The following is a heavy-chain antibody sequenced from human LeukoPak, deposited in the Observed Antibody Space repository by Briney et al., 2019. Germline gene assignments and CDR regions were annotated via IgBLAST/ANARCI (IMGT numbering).Heavy chain of an antibody. CDR3: AKTQGYYDC. D-gene: IGHD3-22*01. V-gene: IGHV3-23*01. CDR1: GFTFSSYG. J-gene: IGHJ4*02. Sequence: PGGSLRLSCAASGFTFSSYGMNGVRQAPGKGREGVSGICVGGTTYYADSVKGRFTISRDTYKNTLYLQMNSLRVEDTAVYYCAKTQGYYDCWGQGTLVTVSS. CDR2: ICVGGTT.